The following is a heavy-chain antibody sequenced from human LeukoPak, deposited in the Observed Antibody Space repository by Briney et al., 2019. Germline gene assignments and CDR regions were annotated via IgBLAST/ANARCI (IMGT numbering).Heavy chain of an antibody. J-gene: IGHJ6*02. CDR1: LGTLSSYA. V-gene: IGHV1-69*04. D-gene: IGHD6-13*01. Sequence: PVKVSCKASLGTLSSYAISGVRQTPREEVEWMGRIIPLLGIATYAQKVQGRVTITADKSPSTASLELSSLRCEDTAVYYCASRHFGIAAAGSYNYSVMDVWGQGTTVTVYS. CDR3: ASRHFGIAAAGSYNYSVMDV. CDR2: IIPLLGIA.